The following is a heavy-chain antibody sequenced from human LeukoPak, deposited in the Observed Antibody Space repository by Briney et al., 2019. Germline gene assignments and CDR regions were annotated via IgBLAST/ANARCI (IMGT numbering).Heavy chain of an antibody. V-gene: IGHV4-34*01. D-gene: IGHD4-17*01. CDR3: ARGQTTVTTCYFDY. CDR2: INHSGST. J-gene: IGHJ4*02. Sequence: PSETLSLTCAVSGGSFSGYYWSWIRQPPGKGLEWIGEINHSGSTNYNPSLKSRVTISVDTSKNQFSLKLTSVTAADTAVYYCARGQTTVTTCYFDYWGQGTLVTVSS. CDR1: GGSFSGYY.